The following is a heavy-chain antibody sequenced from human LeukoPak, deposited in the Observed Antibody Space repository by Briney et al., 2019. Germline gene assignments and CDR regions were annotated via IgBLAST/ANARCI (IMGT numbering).Heavy chain of an antibody. CDR3: ARTYYYDTSGYFPLDP. J-gene: IGHJ5*02. D-gene: IGHD3-22*01. CDR2: IYPGDSDT. V-gene: IGHV5-51*01. CDR1: GYSFTTYW. Sequence: GESLKISCKGSGYSFTTYWIGWVRQMPGKGLEWMGIIYPGDSDTRYSPSFQGQVTISADRSISTAYLQWSSLKASDTALYYCARTYYYDTSGYFPLDPWGQGTLVTASS.